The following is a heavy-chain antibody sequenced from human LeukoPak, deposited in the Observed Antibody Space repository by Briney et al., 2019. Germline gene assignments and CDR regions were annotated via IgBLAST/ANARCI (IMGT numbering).Heavy chain of an antibody. CDR1: GFTFNKCA. D-gene: IGHD3-22*01. CDR3: AKPYYYDSSGYYLDY. J-gene: IGHJ4*02. CDR2: IGASDGTT. Sequence: GGSLRLSCAASGFTFNKCAMSWVRQAPGKGLAWVSTIGASDGTTYYADSVQGRFTISRDNSKNTLFLQMSSLRAEDTAVYYCAKPYYYDSSGYYLDYWGQGTLVTVSS. V-gene: IGHV3-23*01.